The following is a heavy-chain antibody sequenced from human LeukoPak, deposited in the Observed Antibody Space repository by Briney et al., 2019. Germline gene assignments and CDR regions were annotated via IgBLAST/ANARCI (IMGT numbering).Heavy chain of an antibody. CDR2: TRNKANSYTT. Sequence: GESLRLSCAASGFTFSDHYMDWVRQAPGKGLEWVGRTRNKANSYTTEYAASVKGRFTISRDDSKNSLYLQMNSLKTEDTAVYYCARVRLLWFGELSKRERTTYDYWGQGTLVTVSS. J-gene: IGHJ4*02. CDR3: ARVRLLWFGELSKRERTTYDY. D-gene: IGHD3-10*01. CDR1: GFTFSDHY. V-gene: IGHV3-72*01.